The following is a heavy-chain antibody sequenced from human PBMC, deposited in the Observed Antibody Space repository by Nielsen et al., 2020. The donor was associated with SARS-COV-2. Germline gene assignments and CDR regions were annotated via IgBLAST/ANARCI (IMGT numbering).Heavy chain of an antibody. D-gene: IGHD1-26*01. Sequence: SATLSLTCTVSGASISSSYWSWIRPPPGKGLEWIGYIHYSGITNYNPSLKSRVTISVDTSNNYFSLRLSAVTAADTAVYYCARKVGAHDYWGQGTLVTVS. V-gene: IGHV4-59*01. J-gene: IGHJ4*02. CDR3: ARKVGAHDY. CDR1: GASISSSY. CDR2: IHYSGIT.